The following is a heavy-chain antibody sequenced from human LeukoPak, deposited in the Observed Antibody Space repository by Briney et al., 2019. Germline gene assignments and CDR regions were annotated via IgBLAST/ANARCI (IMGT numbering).Heavy chain of an antibody. V-gene: IGHV1-69*05. D-gene: IGHD5-24*01. CDR3: AGDWEMGYFDY. Sequence: ASVKVSCKASGGTFSSYAISWVRQAPGQGLEWMGRIIPIFGTANYAQKFQGRVTITTDESTSTAYMELSSLRSEDTAVYYCAGDWEMGYFDYWGQGTLVTVSS. CDR2: IIPIFGTA. J-gene: IGHJ4*02. CDR1: GGTFSSYA.